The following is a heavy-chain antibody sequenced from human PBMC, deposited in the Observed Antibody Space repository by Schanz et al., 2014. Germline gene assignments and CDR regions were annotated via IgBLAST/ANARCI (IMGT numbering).Heavy chain of an antibody. D-gene: IGHD2-2*01. CDR3: ARGIPYCSSTSCSGLDAYDV. V-gene: IGHV1-18*01. CDR1: GYTFNNHG. Sequence: QVQLVQSGAEVKKPGASVKVSCQASGYTFNNHGISWVRQAPGQGLEWMGWISAYNGHTTYAQKFQGRVTMTTDTSTSTAYMELRNVRYDDTAMYYCARGIPYCSSTSCSGLDAYDVWGQGTLVTVSS. J-gene: IGHJ3*01. CDR2: ISAYNGHT.